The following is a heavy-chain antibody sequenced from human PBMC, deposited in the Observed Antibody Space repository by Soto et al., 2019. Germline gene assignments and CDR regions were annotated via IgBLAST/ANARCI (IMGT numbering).Heavy chain of an antibody. J-gene: IGHJ2*01. V-gene: IGHV3-23*01. D-gene: IGHD3-10*01. CDR3: AKTTMVISPNYWYFDL. CDR2: ISGSGGST. CDR1: GFTFSSYA. Sequence: GGSLRLSCAASGFTFSSYAMSWVRQAPGKGLEWVSAISGSGGSTYYADSVKGRFTISRDNSKNTLYLQMNSLRAEDTAVYYCAKTTMVISPNYWYFDLWGRGTLVTVSS.